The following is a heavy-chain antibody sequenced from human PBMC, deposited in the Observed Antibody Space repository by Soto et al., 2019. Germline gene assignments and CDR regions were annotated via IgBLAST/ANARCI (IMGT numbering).Heavy chain of an antibody. CDR3: ARVRRGMVITLGWFDP. Sequence: SETLSLTCAVSGGSISGSYYYWGWLRQSPGKGPEWIGSVFYTGFTSYNPSLKSRVTISVDTSKNQFSLKLSSVTAADTAVYYCARVRRGMVITLGWFDPWGQGTLVTVSS. CDR2: VFYTGFT. CDR1: GGSISGSYYY. J-gene: IGHJ5*02. D-gene: IGHD3-22*01. V-gene: IGHV4-39*07.